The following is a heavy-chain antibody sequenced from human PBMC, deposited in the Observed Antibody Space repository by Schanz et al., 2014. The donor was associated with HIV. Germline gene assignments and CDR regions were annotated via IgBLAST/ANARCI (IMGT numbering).Heavy chain of an antibody. CDR3: TRDLFWSGSKYGMDV. V-gene: IGHV3-48*02. J-gene: IGHJ6*02. CDR1: GFSFSTYS. CDR2: ISSSSNTI. D-gene: IGHD3-3*01. Sequence: EVQLVESGGGLIQRGGSLRLSCAASGFSFSTYSMNWVRQTPGKGLEWVSYISSSSNTIYYTDSVRGRFSISRDNAKNSLFLLMDSLRDEDTAVYYCTRDLFWSGSKYGMDVWGQGTTVTVSS.